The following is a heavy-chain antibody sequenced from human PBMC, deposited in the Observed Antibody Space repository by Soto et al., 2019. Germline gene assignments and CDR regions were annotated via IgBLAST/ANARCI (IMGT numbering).Heavy chain of an antibody. CDR3: ARGLAAAGTFPGT. D-gene: IGHD6-13*01. V-gene: IGHV4-59*12. CDR1: GGSISSYY. CDR2: IYYSGST. J-gene: IGHJ5*02. Sequence: SETLSLTCTVSGGSISSYYWSWIRQPPGKGLEWIGYIYYSGSTNYNPSLKSRVTISVDTSKNQFSLKLSSVTAADTAVYYCARGLAAAGTFPGTWGQGTLVTVSS.